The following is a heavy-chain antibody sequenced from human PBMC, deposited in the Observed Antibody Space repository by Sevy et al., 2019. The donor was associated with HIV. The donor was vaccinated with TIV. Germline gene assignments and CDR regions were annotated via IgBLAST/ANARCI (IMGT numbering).Heavy chain of an antibody. CDR1: GFSFSSHG. CDR2: ISFDGSEE. D-gene: IGHD6-19*01. J-gene: IGHJ4*02. Sequence: GGSLRLSCAASGFSFSSHGMHWVRQAPGKGLEWVAVISFDGSEEYKADSVKGRFTIFRDNSKNTLYLQMNSLRAEDTAVYYGARDSGYSSGWYLGAYWGQGTLVTVSS. V-gene: IGHV3-30*03. CDR3: ARDSGYSSGWYLGAY.